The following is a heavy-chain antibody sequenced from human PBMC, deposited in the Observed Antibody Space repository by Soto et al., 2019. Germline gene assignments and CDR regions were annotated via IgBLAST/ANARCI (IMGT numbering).Heavy chain of an antibody. Sequence: PSETLSLTCTVSGGSISSYYWSWIRQPPGKGLEWIGYIYYSGSTNYNPSLKSRVTIPVDTSKNQFSLKLSSVTAADTAVYYCARRWGTYFDYWGQGTLVTVSS. J-gene: IGHJ4*02. CDR2: IYYSGST. CDR3: ARRWGTYFDY. V-gene: IGHV4-59*01. CDR1: GGSISSYY. D-gene: IGHD3-16*01.